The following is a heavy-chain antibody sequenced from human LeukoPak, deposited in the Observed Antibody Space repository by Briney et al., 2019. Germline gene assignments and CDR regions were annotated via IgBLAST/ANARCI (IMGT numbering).Heavy chain of an antibody. Sequence: GGSLRLSCAAFGFTVSSDYMNWVRQAPGKGLEWVSVIYRDGSTYYADSVKGRFTISRDNSKNMLHLQMNSLGVEDTAVYYCARAVVAATRVWYYGMDVWGKGTTVTVSS. CDR2: IYRDGST. V-gene: IGHV3-53*01. J-gene: IGHJ6*04. CDR1: GFTVSSDY. CDR3: ARAVVAATRVWYYGMDV. D-gene: IGHD2-15*01.